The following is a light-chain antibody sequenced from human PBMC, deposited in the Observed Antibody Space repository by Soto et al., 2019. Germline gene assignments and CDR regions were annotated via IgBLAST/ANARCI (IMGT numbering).Light chain of an antibody. CDR2: KAS. CDR3: LQYLTYPWT. J-gene: IGKJ1*01. CDR1: QTISSW. V-gene: IGKV1-5*03. Sequence: DIQMTQSPSTLSGSVGDRVTITCRASQTISSWLAWYQQKPGKAPKLLIYKASTLKSGVPSRFNGNGSGTEFALTVSSLHPDDFATYYCLQYLTYPWTFGQGTKVDIK.